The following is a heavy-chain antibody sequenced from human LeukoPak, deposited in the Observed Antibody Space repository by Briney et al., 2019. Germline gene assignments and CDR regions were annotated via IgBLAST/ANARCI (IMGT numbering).Heavy chain of an antibody. CDR1: GYTFTSYY. J-gene: IGHJ4*02. D-gene: IGHD5-24*01. CDR2: INPSGGST. CDR3: ARVPLEMATMWYFDY. Sequence: ASVKVSCKASGYTFTSYYMHWVRQAPGQGLEWMGIINPSGGSTSYAQKFQGRVTMTRDMSTSTVYMELSSLRSEDTAVYYCARVPLEMATMWYFDYWGQGTLVTVSS. V-gene: IGHV1-46*01.